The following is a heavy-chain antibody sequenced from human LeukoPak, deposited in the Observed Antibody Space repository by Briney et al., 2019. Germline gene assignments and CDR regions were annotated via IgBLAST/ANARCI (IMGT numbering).Heavy chain of an antibody. CDR3: ARDGGLGTIDY. V-gene: IGHV4-4*07. CDR1: GGSISSYY. Sequence: PSETLSLTCTVSGGSISSYYWSWIRQPAGKGLEWIGRIYTSGSPNYNPSLKSRVTISIDKSKNQFSLKLSSVTAADTAVYYCARDGGLGTIDYWGQGTLVTVSS. CDR2: IYTSGSP. J-gene: IGHJ4*02. D-gene: IGHD2-8*01.